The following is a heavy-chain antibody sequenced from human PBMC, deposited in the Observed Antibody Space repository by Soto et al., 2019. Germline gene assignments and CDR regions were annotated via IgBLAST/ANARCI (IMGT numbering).Heavy chain of an antibody. Sequence: GASVKVSCKASGGTFSSYAISWVRQAPGQGLEWMGGIIPIFGTANYAQKFQGRVTITADESTSTAYMELSSLRSEDTAVYYCASPYCSSTSCYGGYYYYGMDVWGQGTTVTVSS. D-gene: IGHD2-2*01. J-gene: IGHJ6*02. V-gene: IGHV1-69*13. CDR3: ASPYCSSTSCYGGYYYYGMDV. CDR2: IIPIFGTA. CDR1: GGTFSSYA.